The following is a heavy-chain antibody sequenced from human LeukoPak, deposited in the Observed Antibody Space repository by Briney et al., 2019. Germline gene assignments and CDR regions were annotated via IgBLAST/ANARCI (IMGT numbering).Heavy chain of an antibody. Sequence: ASVKVSCKASGYTFTNYGISWVRQAPGQGLEWMGWSGPYNGNTNYAQKFQDRITMTTDTSTSTAYMELRSLRSDDTATYYCARRAPGKLAADYWGQGTLVTVSS. J-gene: IGHJ4*02. D-gene: IGHD1-1*01. CDR2: SGPYNGNT. CDR1: GYTFTNYG. V-gene: IGHV1-18*01. CDR3: ARRAPGKLAADY.